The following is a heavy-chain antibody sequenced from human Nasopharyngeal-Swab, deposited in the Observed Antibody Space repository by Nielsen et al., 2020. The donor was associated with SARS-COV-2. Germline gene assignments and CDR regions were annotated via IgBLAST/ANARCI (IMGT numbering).Heavy chain of an antibody. CDR2: ISAYNGNT. J-gene: IGHJ4*02. CDR3: ARVNLGMIVVVEDY. Sequence: ASVKVSCKASGYTFTSYGISWVRQTPGQGLGWMGWISAYNGNTNYAQKLQGRVTMTTDTSTSTAYMELRSLRSDDTAVYYCARVNLGMIVVVEDYWGQGTLVTVSS. D-gene: IGHD3-22*01. V-gene: IGHV1-18*01. CDR1: GYTFTSYG.